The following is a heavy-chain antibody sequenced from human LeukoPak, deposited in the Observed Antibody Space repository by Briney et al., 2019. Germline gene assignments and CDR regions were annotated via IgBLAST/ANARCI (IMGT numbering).Heavy chain of an antibody. J-gene: IGHJ4*02. CDR3: ARDRGVGMTLGLVY. CDR2: IYSGGST. D-gene: IGHD1-26*01. CDR1: GFAASRNY. V-gene: IGHV3-53*01. Sequence: GGTLRLSCTVSGFAASRNYMTWVRQAPGKGLEWISVIYSGGSTYYADSVKGRFTVSRDNSKNTVYLQMNSLTVEDTAVYFCARDRGVGMTLGLVYWGQGTLVTVSS.